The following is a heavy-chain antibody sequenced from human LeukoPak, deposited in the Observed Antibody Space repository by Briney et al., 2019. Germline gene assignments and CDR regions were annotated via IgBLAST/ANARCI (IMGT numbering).Heavy chain of an antibody. CDR3: ARDVDYGVRNYYMDV. CDR1: GYTFTGYY. D-gene: IGHD4-17*01. V-gene: IGHV1-2*02. Sequence: ASVKVSCKASGYTFTGYYMHWVRQAPGQGLEWMGWINPNSGGTNYAQKFQGRVTMTRDTSISTAYMELSRLRSDDTAVYYCARDVDYGVRNYYMDVWGKGTTVTVSS. CDR2: INPNSGGT. J-gene: IGHJ6*03.